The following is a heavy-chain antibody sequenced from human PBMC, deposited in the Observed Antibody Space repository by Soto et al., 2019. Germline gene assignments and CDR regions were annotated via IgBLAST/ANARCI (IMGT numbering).Heavy chain of an antibody. V-gene: IGHV1-69*13. CDR1: GGTFSSYA. CDR3: AKDTHYYASSGYYIFDY. CDR2: IIPIFGTA. D-gene: IGHD3-22*01. J-gene: IGHJ4*02. Sequence: SVKVSCKASGGTFSSYAISWVRQAPGQGLEWMGGIIPIFGTANYAQKFQGRVTITADESTSTAYMELSSLRSEDTAVYYCAKDTHYYASSGYYIFDYWGQGTLVTVSS.